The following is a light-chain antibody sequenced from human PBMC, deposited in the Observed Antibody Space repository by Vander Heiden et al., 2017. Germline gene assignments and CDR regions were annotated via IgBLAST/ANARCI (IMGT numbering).Light chain of an antibody. CDR1: QSISSY. J-gene: IGKJ3*01. Sequence: DIQMTQSPSSLSASVGDRVTITCRASQSISSYLNWYQQKPGKAPKLLIYAASSLESGVPSRLSGSGSGTDFTITISSLQPEDFATYYCQQSYSTPFTFGPGTKVDIK. V-gene: IGKV1-39*01. CDR2: AAS. CDR3: QQSYSTPFT.